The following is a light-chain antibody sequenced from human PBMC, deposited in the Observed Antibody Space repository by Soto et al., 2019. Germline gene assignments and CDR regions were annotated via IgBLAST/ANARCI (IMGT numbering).Light chain of an antibody. J-gene: IGKJ3*01. CDR2: AAS. Sequence: DIQMTQSPSSVSASVGDRVTITCRASQGISNWLAWYQQKPGKAPSLLIHAASSLQSGVPSRFSGSGYGTDFTLTISSLQPEDFATYFCQPANSLPVTFGPGTKVDIK. V-gene: IGKV1-12*01. CDR3: QPANSLPVT. CDR1: QGISNW.